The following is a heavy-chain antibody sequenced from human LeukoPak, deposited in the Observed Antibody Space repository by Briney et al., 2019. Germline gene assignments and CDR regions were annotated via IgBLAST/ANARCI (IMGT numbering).Heavy chain of an antibody. D-gene: IGHD5-18*01. CDR3: ARERSGGYTYVF. V-gene: IGHV4-4*02. J-gene: IGHJ4*02. Sequence: SGTLSFTCAVSGGSIGSCNWWTWVRLPPGKGLEWIGEIYHSGSTNYNPSLKSRVTISVDKSKNQFSLKLTSVTAADTAVYYCARERSGGYTYVFWGQGILVTVFS. CDR1: GGSIGSCNW. CDR2: IYHSGST.